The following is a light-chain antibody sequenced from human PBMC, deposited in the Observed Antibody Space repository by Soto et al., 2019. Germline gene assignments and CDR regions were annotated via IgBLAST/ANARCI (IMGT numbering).Light chain of an antibody. CDR3: ASYGGRDDMI. Sequence: QSVLTQPPSASGSPGQSVTISCTGTSSDVGGYDRVSWFQQHPGKAPKLIIYAVTDRISGVPYRFSGSKSGNTASLTVSGLQAEDDADYYCASYGGRDDMILGGGTKVTVL. V-gene: IGLV2-8*01. CDR1: SSDVGGYDR. J-gene: IGLJ2*01. CDR2: AVT.